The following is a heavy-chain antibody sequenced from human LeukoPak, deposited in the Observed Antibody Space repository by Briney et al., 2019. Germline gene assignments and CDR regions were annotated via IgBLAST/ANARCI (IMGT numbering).Heavy chain of an antibody. Sequence: GGSLRLSCAASGFTFSDYYMTWIRRAPGKGLEWVSYISATSGFSNYADSVRGRFTISRDNAKNSLYLQMNTLRPEDTAVYYCAKGSPPGDWGQGTLVTVSS. V-gene: IGHV3-11*05. D-gene: IGHD3-16*01. CDR3: AKGSPPGD. J-gene: IGHJ4*02. CDR1: GFTFSDYY. CDR2: ISATSGFS.